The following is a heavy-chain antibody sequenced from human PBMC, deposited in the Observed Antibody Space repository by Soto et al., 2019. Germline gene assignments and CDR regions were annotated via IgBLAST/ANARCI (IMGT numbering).Heavy chain of an antibody. V-gene: IGHV4-30-4*01. D-gene: IGHD6-19*01. J-gene: IGHJ4*02. CDR3: ARAQMAAVAAWGFDY. CDR2: IYYSGST. Sequence: SETLSLTCTVSGGSISSGDYYWSWIRQPPGKGLEWIGYIYYSGSTYYNPSLKSRVTISVDTSKNQFSLKLSSVTAADTAVYYCARAQMAAVAAWGFDYWGQGTLVTVSS. CDR1: GGSISSGDYY.